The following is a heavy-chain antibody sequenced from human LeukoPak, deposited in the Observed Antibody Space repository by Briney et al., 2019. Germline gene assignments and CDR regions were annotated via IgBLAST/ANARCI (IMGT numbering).Heavy chain of an antibody. CDR3: ARDPAPYYDSSGYYESPFDY. Sequence: GGSLRLSCVASGFTFSSYGMNWVRQAPGKGLEWVSAITGSGGSTEYADSVKGRFTISRDNSKNTLYLQMNSLRAEDTAVYYCARDPAPYYDSSGYYESPFDYWGQGTLVTVSS. V-gene: IGHV3-23*01. J-gene: IGHJ4*02. CDR1: GFTFSSYG. CDR2: ITGSGGST. D-gene: IGHD3-22*01.